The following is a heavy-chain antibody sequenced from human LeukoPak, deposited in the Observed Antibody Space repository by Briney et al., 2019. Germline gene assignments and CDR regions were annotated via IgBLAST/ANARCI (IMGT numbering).Heavy chain of an antibody. Sequence: PGGSLRLSCAVSGFTFSSYAMSWVRQAPGKGLEWVSATHSSGGTYYADSVKGRFTISRDTSKNTLYLQINSLSVEDTAVYYCIVFGDSNHWGQGTLVTVSS. CDR1: GFTFSSYA. CDR3: IVFGDSNH. CDR2: THSSGGT. V-gene: IGHV3-23*01. J-gene: IGHJ5*02. D-gene: IGHD4-17*01.